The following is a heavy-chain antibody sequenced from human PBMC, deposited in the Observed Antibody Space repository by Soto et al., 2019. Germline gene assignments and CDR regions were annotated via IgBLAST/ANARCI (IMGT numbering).Heavy chain of an antibody. J-gene: IGHJ5*02. V-gene: IGHV4-4*02. CDR1: GGSISSSNW. D-gene: IGHD2-2*01. CDR2: IHHSGST. CDR3: ARVRQGCSSTSCYFDP. Sequence: SETLSLTCAVSGGSISSSNWWNWVRQPPGKGLEWIGEIHHSGSTNYNPSLKSRVTISVDKSKNQFSLKLNSVTAADTAVYYCARVRQGCSSTSCYFDPWGQGTLVTFSS.